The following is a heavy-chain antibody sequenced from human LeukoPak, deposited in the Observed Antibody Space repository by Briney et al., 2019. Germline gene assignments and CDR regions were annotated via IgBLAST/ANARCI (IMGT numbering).Heavy chain of an antibody. J-gene: IGHJ4*01. Sequence: RWASVKVSCKASGYTFTSYGISWVRQAPGQGLEWMAWINVYSGSTEYKADLQGRLTVATETSTTTAYMELRSLRSDDTAVYYCVFGECSSTSCYPRRDYWGHGTLVTVSS. D-gene: IGHD2-2*01. CDR1: GYTFTSYG. CDR3: VFGECSSTSCYPRRDY. CDR2: INVYSGST. V-gene: IGHV1-18*01.